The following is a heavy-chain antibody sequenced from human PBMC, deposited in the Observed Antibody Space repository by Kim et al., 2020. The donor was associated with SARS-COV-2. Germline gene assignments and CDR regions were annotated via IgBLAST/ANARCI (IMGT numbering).Heavy chain of an antibody. Sequence: SETLSLTCTVSGGSISSSSYYWGWIRQPPGKGLEWIGSIYYSGSTYYNPSLKSRVTISVDTSKNQFSLKLSSVTAADTAVYYCAGLMGYLRSPRWVVWGQGTTVTVSS. J-gene: IGHJ6*02. CDR2: IYYSGST. CDR3: AGLMGYLRSPRWVV. CDR1: GGSISSSSYY. V-gene: IGHV4-39*01. D-gene: IGHD1-26*01.